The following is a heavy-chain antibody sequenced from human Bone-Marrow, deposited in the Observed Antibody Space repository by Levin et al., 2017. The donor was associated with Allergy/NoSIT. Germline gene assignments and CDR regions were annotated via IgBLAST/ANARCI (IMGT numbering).Heavy chain of an antibody. CDR2: ISSGSSHI. CDR3: ASWAMFYYDGSDFDYFYYGMDV. Sequence: GGSLRLSCAASGLSFSNYDMNWVRQAPGKGLEWVSSISSGSSHIDYADSVKGRFTISRDNAKNSLYLQMNSLRVEDTSVYFCASWAMFYYDGSDFDYFYYGMDVWGQGTTVTVSS. D-gene: IGHD3-16*01. V-gene: IGHV3-21*06. CDR1: GLSFSNYD. J-gene: IGHJ6*02.